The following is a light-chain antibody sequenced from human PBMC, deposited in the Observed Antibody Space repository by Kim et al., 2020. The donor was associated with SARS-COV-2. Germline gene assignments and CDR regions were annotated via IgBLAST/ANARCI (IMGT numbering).Light chain of an antibody. CDR1: QTISSNY. Sequence: EIVLTQSPGTLSLSPGESATLSCRASQTISSNYLAWYQQKPGQAPRLLIYGASSRATGIPDRFSGSGSGTDFTLTISGLEPEDFAVYYCQQYDSPPFTFRQGTRLELK. V-gene: IGKV3-20*01. J-gene: IGKJ5*01. CDR2: GAS. CDR3: QQYDSPPFT.